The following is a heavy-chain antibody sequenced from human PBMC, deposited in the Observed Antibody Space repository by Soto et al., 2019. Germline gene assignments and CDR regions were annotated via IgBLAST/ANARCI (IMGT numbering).Heavy chain of an antibody. V-gene: IGHV3-23*01. J-gene: IGHJ5*01. D-gene: IGHD6-25*01. CDR2: ISSSGEIT. Sequence: GGSLRLSGAASGFAFSGYAMNWVRQAPGKGLEWGSSISSSGEITFYADSVKGRFTISRDNSNNTLFLQMNSLRADDTAVYFCAKDTISRSVAAASRYWFDAWGQGTLVTVSS. CDR1: GFAFSGYA. CDR3: AKDTISRSVAAASRYWFDA.